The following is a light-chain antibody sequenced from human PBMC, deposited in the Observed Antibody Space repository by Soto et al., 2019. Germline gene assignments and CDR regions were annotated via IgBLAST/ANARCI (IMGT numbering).Light chain of an antibody. CDR3: CLYVGATTYV. J-gene: IGLJ1*01. Sequence: QSVLAQPASVSGSPGQSITISCTGASGYVGTYSLVSWYQQHPGKAPKVVIYEGHKRPSGVPDRFSGSTSVNTASLTISGLQTDDEADYYCCLYVGATTYVLGNGTKVTVL. CDR1: SGYVGTYSL. CDR2: EGH. V-gene: IGLV2-23*01.